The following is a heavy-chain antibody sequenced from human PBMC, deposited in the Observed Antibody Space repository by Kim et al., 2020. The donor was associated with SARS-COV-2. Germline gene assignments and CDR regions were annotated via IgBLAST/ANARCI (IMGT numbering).Heavy chain of an antibody. V-gene: IGHV1-18*04. J-gene: IGHJ4*02. CDR1: DYPFTSYG. D-gene: IGHD3-10*01. CDR2: INPYNGNT. Sequence: ASVKVSCKASDYPFTSYGISWVRQAPGQGLEWMGWINPYNGNTRSAQKLQGRVTMTTDTSTRVAYMELRSLRSEDTAMYYCAKVRLEWFGEISFDDWGQGTLVTVSS. CDR3: AKVRLEWFGEISFDD.